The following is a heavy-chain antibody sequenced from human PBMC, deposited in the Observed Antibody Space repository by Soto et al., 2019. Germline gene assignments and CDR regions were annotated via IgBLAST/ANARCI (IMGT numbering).Heavy chain of an antibody. D-gene: IGHD3-16*01. CDR3: ARDQSTYAEPPLDY. CDR1: GCTFTGYY. J-gene: IGHJ4*02. V-gene: IGHV1-2*02. CDR2: LKSNGGDP. Sequence: GASVKVSCKASGCTFTGYYIHWVRQAPGQGLEWMGWLKSNGGDPKYAQKFQDRVTMTRDTSMNTVYMELTRLRSDDTAVYYCARDQSTYAEPPLDYWAQGTLVTVSS.